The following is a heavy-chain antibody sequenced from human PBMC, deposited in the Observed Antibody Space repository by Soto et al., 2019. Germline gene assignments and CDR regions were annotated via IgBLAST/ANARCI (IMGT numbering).Heavy chain of an antibody. Sequence: QVQLQESGPGLVKPSGTLSLTCAVSGGSISSSNWWSWVRQPPGKGLEWIGEIYHSGRTNYNPSPKSRVALSVHKSRNPFSRKLSSVTAAGTAVYYGARIAVAGTRFDYWGQGTLVTVSS. V-gene: IGHV4-4*02. CDR2: IYHSGRT. J-gene: IGHJ4*02. CDR3: ARIAVAGTRFDY. CDR1: GGSISSSNW. D-gene: IGHD6-19*01.